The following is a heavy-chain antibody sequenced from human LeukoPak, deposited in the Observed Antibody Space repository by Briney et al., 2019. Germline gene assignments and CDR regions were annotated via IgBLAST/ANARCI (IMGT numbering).Heavy chain of an antibody. CDR1: GYTFTSYA. V-gene: IGHV1-3*01. J-gene: IGHJ4*02. Sequence: ASVKVSCKASGYTFTSYAMHWVRQAPGQRLEWMGWINAGNGNTKYSQKFQGRVTITRDTSASTAYMELSSLRSEDTAVYYCARVDFAAAAEGYWGQGTLVTVSS. D-gene: IGHD6-13*01. CDR2: INAGNGNT. CDR3: ARVDFAAAAEGY.